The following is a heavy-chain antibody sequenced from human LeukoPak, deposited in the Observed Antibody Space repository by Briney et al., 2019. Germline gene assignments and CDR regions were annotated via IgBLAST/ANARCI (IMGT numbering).Heavy chain of an antibody. CDR3: AEVLDWAY. Sequence: GGSLRLSCAASGFSFSNYWMSWVRQAPGKGLEWVATIREDGSEKYYVDSVKGRFTISRDNAKKSLYLQMNSLRAEDTALYYWAEVLDWAYWGQGTLVTVSS. CDR2: IREDGSEK. D-gene: IGHD3/OR15-3a*01. CDR1: GFSFSNYW. J-gene: IGHJ4*02. V-gene: IGHV3-7*01.